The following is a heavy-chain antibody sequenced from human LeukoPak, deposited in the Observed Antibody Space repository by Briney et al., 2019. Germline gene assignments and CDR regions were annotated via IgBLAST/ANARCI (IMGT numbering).Heavy chain of an antibody. D-gene: IGHD4-23*01. CDR2: IYHSGST. Sequence: PSETLSLTCTVSGYSISSGYYWGWIQQPPGKGLEWIGNIYHSGSTYYNPSLKSRVTISVDTSKNQFSLKLRSVTAADTAVYYCARDPTVVTPEAVDIWGQGTKVTVSS. J-gene: IGHJ3*02. CDR1: GYSISSGYY. V-gene: IGHV4-38-2*02. CDR3: ARDPTVVTPEAVDI.